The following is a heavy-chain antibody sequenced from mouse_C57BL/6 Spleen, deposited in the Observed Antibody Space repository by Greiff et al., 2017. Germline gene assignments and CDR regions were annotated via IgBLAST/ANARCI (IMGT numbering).Heavy chain of an antibody. CDR1: GFTFSDYY. CDR3: AIGDGYYEDY. D-gene: IGHD2-3*01. V-gene: IGHV5-12*01. CDR2: ISNGGGST. Sequence: EVKVVESGGGLVQPGGSLKLSCAASGFTFSDYYMYWVRQTPEKRLEWVAYISNGGGSTYYPDTVKGRFTISRDNAKNTLYLQMSRLKSEDTAMYYCAIGDGYYEDYWGQGTTLTVSS. J-gene: IGHJ2*01.